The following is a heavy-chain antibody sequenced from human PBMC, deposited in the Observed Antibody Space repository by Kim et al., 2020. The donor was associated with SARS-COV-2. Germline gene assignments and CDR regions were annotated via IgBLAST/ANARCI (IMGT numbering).Heavy chain of an antibody. CDR1: GGSISSYY. Sequence: SETLSLTCTVSGGSISSYYWSWIRQPPGKGLEWIGYIYYSGSTNYNPSLKSRVTISVDTSKNQFSLKLSSVTAADTAVYYCARGNYDILTGYYHFDYWGQGTLVTVSS. V-gene: IGHV4-59*13. CDR3: ARGNYDILTGYYHFDY. J-gene: IGHJ4*02. CDR2: IYYSGST. D-gene: IGHD3-9*01.